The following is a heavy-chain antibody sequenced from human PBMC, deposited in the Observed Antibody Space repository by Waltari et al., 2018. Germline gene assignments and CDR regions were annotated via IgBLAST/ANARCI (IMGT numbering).Heavy chain of an antibody. V-gene: IGHV1-69*08. CDR3: AREGGEYSSSWYADY. J-gene: IGHJ4*02. D-gene: IGHD6-13*01. CDR2: LTPKRGIA. CDR1: GGNFSSYT. Sequence: QVQLVQSGAEVKKPGSSVKVSCKASGGNFSSYTISWVRQAPGQGLEWMERLTPKRGIANYAQRFQVRVAISAYKSTSTAYMELSSLISEDTAVDDCAREGGEYSSSWYADYWGQGTLVTVSS.